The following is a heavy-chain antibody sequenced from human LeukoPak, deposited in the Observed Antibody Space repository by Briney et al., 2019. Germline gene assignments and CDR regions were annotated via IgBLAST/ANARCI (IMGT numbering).Heavy chain of an antibody. Sequence: GGSLRLSCAASGFTFSTYAMNWVRQAPGKRLEWVSVISGNDYSTYYADSVKGRFTISRDNSKNTLYLQMNSLSAEDTAVYYCAKDWDGYNYGYFDYWGQGTLVTVSS. V-gene: IGHV3-23*01. J-gene: IGHJ4*02. CDR3: AKDWDGYNYGYFDY. D-gene: IGHD5-24*01. CDR2: ISGNDYST. CDR1: GFTFSTYA.